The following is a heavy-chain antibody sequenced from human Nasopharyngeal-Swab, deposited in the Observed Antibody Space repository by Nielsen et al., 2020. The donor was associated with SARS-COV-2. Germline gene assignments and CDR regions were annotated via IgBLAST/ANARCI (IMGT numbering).Heavy chain of an antibody. CDR1: GFTFSISA. CDR3: AKDLRGPYFF. CDR2: IIGSGDISGSGGST. Sequence: GGSLRLSCAASGFTFSISAMSWVRQAPGKGLEWVAAIIGSGDISGSGGSTYYADSVKGRFTISRDNSKNTLSLQMNSLRAEDTAVYYCAKDLRGPYFFWGQGTLVTVSS. D-gene: IGHD2/OR15-2a*01. J-gene: IGHJ4*02. V-gene: IGHV3-23*01.